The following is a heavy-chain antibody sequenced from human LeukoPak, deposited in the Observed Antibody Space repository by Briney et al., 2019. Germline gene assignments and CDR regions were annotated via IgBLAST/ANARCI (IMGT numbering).Heavy chain of an antibody. CDR1: GGSISSSSYY. Sequence: KPSETLSLTCTVSGGSISSSSYYWGWIRQPPGKGLEWIGSIYYSGSTYYNPSLKSRVTISVDTSKNQFSLKLSSVTAADTAVYYCSYCSGGSCYSYAFDIWGQGTMVTVSS. CDR3: SYCSGGSCYSYAFDI. CDR2: IYYSGST. D-gene: IGHD2-15*01. V-gene: IGHV4-39*07. J-gene: IGHJ3*02.